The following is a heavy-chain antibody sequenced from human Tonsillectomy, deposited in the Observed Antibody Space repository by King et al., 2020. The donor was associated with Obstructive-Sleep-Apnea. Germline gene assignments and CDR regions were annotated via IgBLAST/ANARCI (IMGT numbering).Heavy chain of an antibody. Sequence: EQLVQSGAEVKKPGASVKVSCKASGYTFTGYYMHWVRQAPGQGLEWMGWINPNSGGTNYAQKFQGWVTMTRDTSISTAYMELSRLRSDDTAVYYCARDRGWLQFGGERSADQTFDYWGQGTLVTVSS. CDR2: INPNSGGT. V-gene: IGHV1-2*04. CDR3: ARDRGWLQFGGERSADQTFDY. J-gene: IGHJ4*02. D-gene: IGHD5-24*01. CDR1: GYTFTGYY.